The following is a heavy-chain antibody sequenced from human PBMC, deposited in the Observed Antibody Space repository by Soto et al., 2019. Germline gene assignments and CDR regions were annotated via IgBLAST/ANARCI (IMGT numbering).Heavy chain of an antibody. J-gene: IGHJ4*01. CDR2: IYDTGTS. V-gene: IGHV4-31*03. CDR1: GGSFNSGAYY. Sequence: QVQLQESGPRLLKPSQTLSLTCTVSGGSFNSGAYYWSWLRQHPAKGLEWIASIYDTGTSAYTPSLRSRLSMSIDTSKSQFSLTLTSVTAADTAVYYCASVGHSGDFENFWGQGTLVTVSP. CDR3: ASVGHSGDFENF. D-gene: IGHD4-17*01.